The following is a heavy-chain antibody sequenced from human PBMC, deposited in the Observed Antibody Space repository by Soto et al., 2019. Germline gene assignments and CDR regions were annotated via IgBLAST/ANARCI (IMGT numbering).Heavy chain of an antibody. Sequence: QVQLVQSGAEVKKPGASVKVSCKASGYTFTSYYMHWVRQAPGQGLEWMGIINPSGGSTSYAQKFQGRVTMARDTSTSTAYTELSSLRSEDTAVYYCARGHTTLPPDHLLWFVELLSTFFDYWGQGTLVTVSS. CDR1: GYTFTSYY. J-gene: IGHJ4*02. V-gene: IGHV1-46*03. D-gene: IGHD3-10*01. CDR3: ARGHTTLPPDHLLWFVELLSTFFDY. CDR2: INPSGGST.